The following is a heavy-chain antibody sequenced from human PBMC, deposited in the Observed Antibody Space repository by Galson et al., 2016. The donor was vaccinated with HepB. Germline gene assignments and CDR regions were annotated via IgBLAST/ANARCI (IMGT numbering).Heavy chain of an antibody. D-gene: IGHD3-10*01. Sequence: SLRLSCAASGFTFSSYAMNWVRQAPGKGLEWVSAILNSGASTSYADSVKGRFTISRDNPKNTVYLQMNNLRAEDTAVYYCSKCLWVRGVYPFDPWGQGTLVTVSS. CDR3: SKCLWVRGVYPFDP. J-gene: IGHJ5*02. CDR1: GFTFSSYA. CDR2: ILNSGAST. V-gene: IGHV3-23*01.